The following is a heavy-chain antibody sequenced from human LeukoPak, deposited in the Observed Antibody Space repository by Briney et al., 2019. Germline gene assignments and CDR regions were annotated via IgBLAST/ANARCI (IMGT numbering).Heavy chain of an antibody. CDR3: ARVPHGGNYYDSSGYLDY. J-gene: IGHJ4*02. D-gene: IGHD3-22*01. CDR2: IYSGGST. CDR1: GFTFRRHA. V-gene: IGHV3-53*01. Sequence: GGSLRLSCAASGFTFRRHAMHWVRQAPGKGLEWVSVIYSGGSTYYADSVKGRFTISRDNSKNTLYLQMNSLRAEDTAVYYCARVPHGGNYYDSSGYLDYWGQGTLVTVSS.